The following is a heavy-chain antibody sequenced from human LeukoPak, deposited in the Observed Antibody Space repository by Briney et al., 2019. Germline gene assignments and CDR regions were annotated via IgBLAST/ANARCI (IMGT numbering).Heavy chain of an antibody. Sequence: PGGSLRLSCAASVFTFSRYALSWVPQSPGKGLEWVSSISGSGVSTYYADSVKGRFTISRDNSKNTLHLQMNSLRAEDTAVYYCAKERRAEGEYIPAFDIWGQGTMVTVSS. CDR3: AKERRAEGEYIPAFDI. V-gene: IGHV3-23*01. J-gene: IGHJ3*02. CDR1: VFTFSRYA. CDR2: ISGSGVST. D-gene: IGHD4-17*01.